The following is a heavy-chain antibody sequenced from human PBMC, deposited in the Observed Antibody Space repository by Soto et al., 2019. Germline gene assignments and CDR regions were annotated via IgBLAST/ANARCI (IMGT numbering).Heavy chain of an antibody. CDR3: ARYITMVRGVMWGYFDY. D-gene: IGHD3-10*01. CDR2: ISAYNGNT. V-gene: IGHV1-18*01. Sequence: QVPLVQSGAEVKKPGASVKVSCKASGYTFTSYGISWVRQAPGQGLEWMGWISAYNGNTNYAQKLQGRVTMTTDTSTSTAYMELRSLRSDDTAVYYCARYITMVRGVMWGYFDYWGQGTLVTVSS. CDR1: GYTFTSYG. J-gene: IGHJ4*02.